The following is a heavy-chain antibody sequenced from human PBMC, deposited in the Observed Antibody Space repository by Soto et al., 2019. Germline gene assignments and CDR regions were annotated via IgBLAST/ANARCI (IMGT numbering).Heavy chain of an antibody. D-gene: IGHD6-6*01. CDR3: ARGIAARPARLGMDV. V-gene: IGHV4-34*01. CDR1: GGSFSGYY. J-gene: IGHJ6*02. Sequence: AETLSLTCAVFGGSFSGYYWSCIRQPPGKGLEWIGYIYDSGSTNGNPSLKSRVTISVDPSKNQFSLKLSSVTAADTAVYYCARGIAARPARLGMDVWGQGTTVTVSS. CDR2: IYDSGST.